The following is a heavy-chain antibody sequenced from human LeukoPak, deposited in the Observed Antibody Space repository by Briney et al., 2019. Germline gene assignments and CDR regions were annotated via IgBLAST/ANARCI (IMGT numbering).Heavy chain of an antibody. V-gene: IGHV4-59*01. CDR1: GGSISSYY. D-gene: IGHD3-10*01. Sequence: SETLSLTCTVPGGSISSYYWSWIRQPPGTGLEWIGYIYYSGSTNYNPSLKSRVTISVDTSKNQFSLKLSSVTAADTAVYYCARGGGSGSYYFGSYYYYYMDVWGKGTTVTVSS. J-gene: IGHJ6*03. CDR2: IYYSGST. CDR3: ARGGGSGSYYFGSYYYYYMDV.